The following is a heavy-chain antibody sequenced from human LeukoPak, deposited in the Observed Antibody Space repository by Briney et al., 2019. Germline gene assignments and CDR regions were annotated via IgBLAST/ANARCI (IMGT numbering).Heavy chain of an antibody. CDR2: IYSGGTT. J-gene: IGHJ4*02. Sequence: SGFTVSSXXXXXVRXXPGXXXXXXXIIYSGGTTYYADSVKGRFTISRDNSNNTLYLQMNSLRADDTAVYYCVRAPPSGCGGDCYDYWGQGALVTVSS. CDR1: GFTVSSXX. CDR3: VRAPPSGCGGDCYDY. D-gene: IGHD2-21*01. V-gene: IGHV3-66*01.